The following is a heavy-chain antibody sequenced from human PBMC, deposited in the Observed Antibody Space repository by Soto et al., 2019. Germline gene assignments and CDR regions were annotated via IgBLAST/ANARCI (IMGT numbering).Heavy chain of an antibody. CDR2: IYYSGTT. J-gene: IGHJ5*02. CDR3: ARCSLVVVRPPGFDP. D-gene: IGHD6-6*01. CDR1: GGSISSGGYY. V-gene: IGHV4-31*03. Sequence: SETLSLTCTVSGGSISSGGYYWSWIRQHPGKGLEWIGYIYYSGTTYYNPSLKSRVTISVDTSKNQFSLKLSSVSAADTALYYCARCSLVVVRPPGFDPWGRGILVTVPS.